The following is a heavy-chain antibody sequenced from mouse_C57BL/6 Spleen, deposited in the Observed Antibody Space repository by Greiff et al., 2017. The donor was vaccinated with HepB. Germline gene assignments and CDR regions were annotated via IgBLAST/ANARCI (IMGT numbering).Heavy chain of an antibody. CDR3: TGRWDLYYFDY. D-gene: IGHD2-3*01. CDR1: GFTFSNYW. Sequence: EVKLEESGGGLVQPGGAMKLSCVASGFTFSNYWMNWVRQSPEKGLEWVAQIRLKSDNYATHYAESVKGRFTISRDDSKSSVYLQMNNLRAEDTGIYYCTGRWDLYYFDYWGQGTTLTVSS. J-gene: IGHJ2*01. CDR2: IRLKSDNYAT. V-gene: IGHV6-3*01.